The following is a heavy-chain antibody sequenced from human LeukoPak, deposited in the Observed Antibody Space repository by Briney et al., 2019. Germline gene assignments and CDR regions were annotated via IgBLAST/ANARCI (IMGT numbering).Heavy chain of an antibody. V-gene: IGHV3-23*01. D-gene: IGHD3-22*01. CDR3: AKRGVVIRVILVGFHKEAYYFDS. CDR1: GITLSNYG. J-gene: IGHJ4*02. CDR2: IRDNGGST. Sequence: PGGSLRLSCAVSGITLSNYGMSWVRRAPGKGLEWVAGIRDNGGSTNYADSVKGRFTISRDNPKNTLYLQMNSLRAEDTAVYFCAKRGVVIRVILVGFHKEAYYFDSWGQGALVTVSS.